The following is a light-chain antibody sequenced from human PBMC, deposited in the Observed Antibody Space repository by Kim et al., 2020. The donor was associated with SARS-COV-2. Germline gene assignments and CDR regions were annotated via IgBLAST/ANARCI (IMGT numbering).Light chain of an antibody. CDR2: DAS. CDR1: QSVTSNY. J-gene: IGKJ1*01. Sequence: EIVLTQSPGTQSLSPGERATLSCRASQSVTSNYLAWYQQKPGQAPRLLIFDASSRATGVPDRFSGSGSGTDFTLTISRLDPEDFAVYYCQQYGSSPQTFGQGTKVDIK. V-gene: IGKV3-20*01. CDR3: QQYGSSPQT.